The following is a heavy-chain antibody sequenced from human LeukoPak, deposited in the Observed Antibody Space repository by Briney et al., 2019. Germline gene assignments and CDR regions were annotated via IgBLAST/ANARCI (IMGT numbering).Heavy chain of an antibody. V-gene: IGHV3-48*03. J-gene: IGHJ4*02. CDR3: ARVGLSLSMALDY. D-gene: IGHD3-16*02. Sequence: GGSLRLSCAASGFTFNNYEMNWVRQAPGKGLEWVSHISSSGGIMFYADSVKGRFTISRDNAKNSLYLHMNSLRAEDTAVYYCARVGLSLSMALDYWGQGTLVTVSS. CDR1: GFTFNNYE. CDR2: ISSSGGIM.